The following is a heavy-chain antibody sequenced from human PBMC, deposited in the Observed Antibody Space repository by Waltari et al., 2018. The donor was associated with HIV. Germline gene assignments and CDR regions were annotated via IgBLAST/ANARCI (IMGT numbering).Heavy chain of an antibody. CDR1: GFTFSNAW. Sequence: EVQLVESGGGLVKPGGSLRLSCAASGFTFSNAWMSWVRQAPGKGLEWVGRSKSKTDGGTADYAAPVKGRFTISRDDSKNTLYLQMNSLKTEDTAVYYCTTLYTGSQGAYWGQGTLVTVSS. V-gene: IGHV3-15*01. D-gene: IGHD5-12*01. CDR2: SKSKTDGGTA. CDR3: TTLYTGSQGAY. J-gene: IGHJ4*02.